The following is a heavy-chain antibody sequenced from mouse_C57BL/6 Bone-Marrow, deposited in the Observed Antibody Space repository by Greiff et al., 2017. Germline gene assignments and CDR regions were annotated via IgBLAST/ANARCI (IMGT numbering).Heavy chain of an antibody. J-gene: IGHJ2*01. D-gene: IGHD2-2*01. CDR1: GYTFTSYW. CDR3: ARRRYMVTTGFDY. V-gene: IGHV1-64*01. Sequence: QVQLQQPGAELVKPGASVKLSCKASGYTFTSYWMHWVKQRPGQGLEWIGMIHPNSGSTNYNEKFKSKATLTVDKSSSTAYMQLSSLTSEASAVYYCARRRYMVTTGFDYWGQGTTLTVSS. CDR2: IHPNSGST.